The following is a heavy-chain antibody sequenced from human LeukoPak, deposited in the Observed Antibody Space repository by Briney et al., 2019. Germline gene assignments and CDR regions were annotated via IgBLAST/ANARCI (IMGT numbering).Heavy chain of an antibody. Sequence: GGSLRLSCEASGFXFSDYYISWIRQAPGKGLEWLSYISGSSDNTNYADSVKGRFTISRDNAKNSLYLQMNSLRAEDTAVYYCTRHPAEGDYWGQGTLVTVSS. CDR1: GFXFSDYY. CDR2: ISGSSDNT. D-gene: IGHD2-15*01. J-gene: IGHJ4*02. V-gene: IGHV3-11*03. CDR3: TRHPAEGDY.